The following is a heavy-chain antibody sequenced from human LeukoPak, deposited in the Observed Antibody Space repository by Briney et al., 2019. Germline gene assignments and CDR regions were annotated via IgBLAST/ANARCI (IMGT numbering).Heavy chain of an antibody. J-gene: IGHJ4*02. D-gene: IGHD2-21*01. CDR2: IQASGTT. Sequence: PSETLSLTCSVSGSPITGFHWGWIRQPPGKGLEWIGYIQASGTTKHNPSLKSRVTISIDTSKAQFSLNVNSVSAADTAMYYCARLDSCGADSCIDSWGQGNLVIVSS. CDR3: ARLDSCGADSCIDS. CDR1: GSPITGFH. V-gene: IGHV4-59*01.